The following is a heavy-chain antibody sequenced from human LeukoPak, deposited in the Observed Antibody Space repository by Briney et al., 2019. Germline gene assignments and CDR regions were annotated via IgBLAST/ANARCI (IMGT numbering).Heavy chain of an antibody. Sequence: AGGSLRLSCAASGFTFSNYAMSWVRQAPGKGLEGVSAISGSGGSTYYADSVKGRFTISSDNPKNTLYLQMNSLRAEDTAMYYCAKATYDSSGYAYFDYWGQGTLVTVSS. D-gene: IGHD3-22*01. V-gene: IGHV3-23*01. CDR3: AKATYDSSGYAYFDY. CDR1: GFTFSNYA. J-gene: IGHJ4*02. CDR2: ISGSGGST.